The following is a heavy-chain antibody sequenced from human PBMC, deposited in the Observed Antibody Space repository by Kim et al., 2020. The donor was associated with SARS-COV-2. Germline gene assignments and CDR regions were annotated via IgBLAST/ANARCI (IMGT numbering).Heavy chain of an antibody. Sequence: SETLFLTCTVSGGSISSSSYYWGWIRQPPGKGLEWIGSIYYSGSTYYNPSLKSRVTISVDTSKNQFSLKLSSVTAADTAVYYCARHRGGGSRDTMVRGTGWFDPWGQGTLVTVSS. V-gene: IGHV4-39*01. CDR1: GGSISSSSYY. J-gene: IGHJ5*02. D-gene: IGHD3-10*01. CDR3: ARHRGGGSRDTMVRGTGWFDP. CDR2: IYYSGST.